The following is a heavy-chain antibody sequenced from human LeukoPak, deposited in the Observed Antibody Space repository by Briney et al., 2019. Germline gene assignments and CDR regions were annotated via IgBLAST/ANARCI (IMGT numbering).Heavy chain of an antibody. Sequence: SETLSLTCTVSGGSISSSSYYWGWIRQPPGKGLEWIGSIYYSGSTYYNPSLKSRVTISVDTSKNQFSLKLSSVTAADTAVYYCARHIFSVDRLWFGELFLPYFDYWGQGTLVTVSS. CDR1: GGSISSSSYY. CDR2: IYYSGST. CDR3: ARHIFSVDRLWFGELFLPYFDY. J-gene: IGHJ4*02. D-gene: IGHD3-10*01. V-gene: IGHV4-39*01.